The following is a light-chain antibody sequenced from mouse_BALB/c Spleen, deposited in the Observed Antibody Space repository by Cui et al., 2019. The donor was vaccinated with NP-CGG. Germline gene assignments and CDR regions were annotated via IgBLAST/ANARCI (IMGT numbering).Light chain of an antibody. J-gene: IGLJ1*01. CDR3: ALWYSNHWV. Sequence: VVPPDSSLATSPGETVTLTCRSSTGAVTTSNYANWVQEKPDHLFTGLIGGTNNRAPGVPARFSGSLIGDKAALTITGAQTEDEAIYFCALWYSNHWVFGGGTKLTVL. CDR1: TGAVTTSNY. V-gene: IGLV1*01. CDR2: GTN.